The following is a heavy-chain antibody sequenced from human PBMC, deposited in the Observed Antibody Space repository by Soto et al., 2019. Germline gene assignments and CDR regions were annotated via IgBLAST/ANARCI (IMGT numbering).Heavy chain of an antibody. CDR2: INPNSGGT. Sequence: ASVKVSCKASGYTFTGYYMHWVRQAPGQGLEWMGWINPNSGGTNYAQKFQGWVTMTRDTSISTAYMELSRLRSDDTAVYYCARTLRAGWGSRIEAYFDYWGQGTLVTVSS. V-gene: IGHV1-2*04. J-gene: IGHJ4*02. CDR1: GYTFTGYY. D-gene: IGHD7-27*01. CDR3: ARTLRAGWGSRIEAYFDY.